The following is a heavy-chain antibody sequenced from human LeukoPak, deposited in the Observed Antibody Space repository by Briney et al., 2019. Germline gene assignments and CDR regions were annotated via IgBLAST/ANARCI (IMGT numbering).Heavy chain of an antibody. D-gene: IGHD3-10*01. J-gene: IGHJ4*02. Sequence: SETLSLTCTVSGGSISSYYWSWIRQPPGKGLEWIGYIYYSGSTNYNPSLKSRVTISVDTSKNQFSLKLSSVTAADTAVYYCARGSAGYYGSGNFRLDYWGQGTLVTVSS. CDR3: ARGSAGYYGSGNFRLDY. CDR2: IYYSGST. CDR1: GGSISSYY. V-gene: IGHV4-59*01.